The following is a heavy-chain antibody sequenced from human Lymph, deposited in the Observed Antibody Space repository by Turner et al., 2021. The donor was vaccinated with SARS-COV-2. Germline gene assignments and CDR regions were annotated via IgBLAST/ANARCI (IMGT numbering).Heavy chain of an antibody. CDR1: GFTFNNYP. J-gene: IGHJ4*02. V-gene: IGHV3-30-3*01. D-gene: IGHD3-10*01. CDR2: ISYEGSNK. CDR3: ARDSSGSGTLDY. Sequence: QVQLVESGGGVVQPGMSLRLSCAASGFTFNNYPMHWVRQATGKGLEWVAVISYEGSNKYYADSVKGRFTISRDNSKNTLYLQMNSLRAEDTAVYYCARDSSGSGTLDYWGQGTLVTVSS.